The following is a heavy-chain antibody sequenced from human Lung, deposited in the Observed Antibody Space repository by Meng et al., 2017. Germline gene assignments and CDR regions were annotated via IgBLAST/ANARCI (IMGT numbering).Heavy chain of an antibody. V-gene: IGHV3-74*01. CDR3: TNDRFDP. CDR2: PNRDGTQP. D-gene: IGHD1-1*01. CDR1: GVTFAGRC. Sequence: VRLVVSVGVLLCPGAPLRLSRAAPGVTFAGRCMHGVRLGLGKGLVWVSRPNRDGTQPPYTRSANGRFTISRDNAQNTLYLKMNNLRAEDTAFYYCTNDRFDPWGQGALVTVSS. J-gene: IGHJ5*02.